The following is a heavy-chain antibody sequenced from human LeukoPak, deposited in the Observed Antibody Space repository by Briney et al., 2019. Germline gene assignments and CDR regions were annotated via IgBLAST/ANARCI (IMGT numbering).Heavy chain of an antibody. CDR2: ISAYNGNT. J-gene: IGHJ3*02. D-gene: IGHD2-2*01. V-gene: IGHV1-18*01. CDR1: GYTFTSYG. CDR3: ARAPPDCSSTSCYPPAFDT. Sequence: WASVKVSCKASGYTFTSYGISWVRQAPGQGLEWMGWISAYNGNTNYAQKLQGRVTMTTDTSTSTAYMELRSLRSDDTAVYYCARAPPDCSSTSCYPPAFDTWGQGTMVTVSS.